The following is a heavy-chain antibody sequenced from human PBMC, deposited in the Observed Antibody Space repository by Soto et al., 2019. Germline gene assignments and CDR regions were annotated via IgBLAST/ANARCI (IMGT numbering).Heavy chain of an antibody. CDR1: GFTFSSYA. CDR3: AKDLTIQLWLDPSQVPFDY. V-gene: IGHV3-23*01. Sequence: GGSLRLSCVASGFTFSSYAMSWVRQAPGKGLEWVSAISGSGGSTYYADSVKGRFTISRDNSKNTLYLQMNSLRAEDTAVYYCAKDLTIQLWLDPSQVPFDYWGQGTLVTVSS. CDR2: ISGSGGST. J-gene: IGHJ4*02. D-gene: IGHD5-18*01.